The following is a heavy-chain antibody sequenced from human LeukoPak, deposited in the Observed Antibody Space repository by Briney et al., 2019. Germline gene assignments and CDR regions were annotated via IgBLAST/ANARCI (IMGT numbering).Heavy chain of an antibody. J-gene: IGHJ4*02. Sequence: PGRSLRLSCAASGFTFSSYAMHWVRQAPGKGLEWVAVISYDGSDKYYADSVKGRFTISRDNSKNTLYLRMNSLRAEDTAVYSCARDVDSGSGSYYFDYWGQGTLVTVSS. CDR1: GFTFSSYA. CDR3: ARDVDSGSGSYYFDY. CDR2: ISYDGSDK. V-gene: IGHV3-30*04. D-gene: IGHD3-10*01.